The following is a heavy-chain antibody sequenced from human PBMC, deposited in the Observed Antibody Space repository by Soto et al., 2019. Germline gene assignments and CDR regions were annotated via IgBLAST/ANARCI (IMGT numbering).Heavy chain of an antibody. D-gene: IGHD3-22*01. CDR3: AKYHFDSSGQEYGMDV. Sequence: SETLSLTCTVSGGSVSSYYWSWIRQPAGKGLEWLGRIYTTGSTNYNPSLKGRVTMSVDPSKNQFSLKLTSMTAADTAVYYCAKYHFDSSGQEYGMDVWGQGTTVTVSS. CDR2: IYTTGST. CDR1: GGSVSSYY. J-gene: IGHJ6*02. V-gene: IGHV4-4*07.